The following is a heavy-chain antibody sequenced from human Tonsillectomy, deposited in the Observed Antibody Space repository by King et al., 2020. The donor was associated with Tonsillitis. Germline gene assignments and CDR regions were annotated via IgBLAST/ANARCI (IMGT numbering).Heavy chain of an antibody. D-gene: IGHD2-2*01. CDR2: INPNSGGT. CDR1: GYTFTGYY. CDR3: ARDARVAVPAAMFYGMDV. Sequence: VQLVQSGAEVKKPGASVKVSCKASGYTFTGYYMHWVRQAPGQGLEWMGWINPNSGGTNYAQKVQGRVTMTRDTSISTAYMELSRLRSDDTAVYYCARDARVAVPAAMFYGMDVWGQGTTVTVSS. V-gene: IGHV1-2*02. J-gene: IGHJ6*02.